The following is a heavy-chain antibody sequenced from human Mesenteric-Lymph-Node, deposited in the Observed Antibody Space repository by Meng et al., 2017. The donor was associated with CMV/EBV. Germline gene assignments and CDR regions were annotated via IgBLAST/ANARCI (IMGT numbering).Heavy chain of an antibody. CDR1: GYTFTGYY. Sequence: ASVKVSCKASGYTFTGYYIHWVRQAPGQGLEWMGIINPSGGSTSYAQKFQGRVTMTRDTSISTAYMELSRLRSDDTAVYYCARMGYCSSTSCSDIPEYFQHWGQGTQVTVSS. V-gene: IGHV1-2*02. D-gene: IGHD2-2*01. CDR2: INPSGGST. J-gene: IGHJ1*01. CDR3: ARMGYCSSTSCSDIPEYFQH.